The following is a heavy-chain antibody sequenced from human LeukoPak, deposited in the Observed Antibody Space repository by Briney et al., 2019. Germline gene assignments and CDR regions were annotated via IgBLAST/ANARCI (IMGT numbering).Heavy chain of an antibody. V-gene: IGHV4-61*01. D-gene: IGHD6-19*01. CDR1: GGSISSGNYY. CDR2: IYYSGYT. Sequence: SETLSLTCTVSGGSISSGNYYWSWIRQPPGKGLEWIGCIYYSGYTNYKSSLKSRVTISVDTSKNQFSLKLSSVTAADTAVYYCARVTAVAGTSVGVDAWGQGILVTVS. CDR3: ARVTAVAGTSVGVDA. J-gene: IGHJ4*02.